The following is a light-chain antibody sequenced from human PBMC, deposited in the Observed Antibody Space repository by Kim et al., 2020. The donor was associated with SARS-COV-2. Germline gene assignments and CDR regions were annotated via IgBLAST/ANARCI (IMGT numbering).Light chain of an antibody. CDR1: QSISSW. J-gene: IGKJ1*01. V-gene: IGKV1-5*03. Sequence: ASVGDRVTITCRASQSISSWLAWYQQKPGEAPKVLIYKASSLESGVPSRFSGSGSGTEFTLTISSLQPDDFTTYYCQQYKSYPWTFGQGTKVDIK. CDR3: QQYKSYPWT. CDR2: KAS.